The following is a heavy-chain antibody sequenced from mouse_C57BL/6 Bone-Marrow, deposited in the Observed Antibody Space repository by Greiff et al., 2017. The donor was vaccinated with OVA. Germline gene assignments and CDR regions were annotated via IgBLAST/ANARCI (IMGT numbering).Heavy chain of an antibody. CDR3: ARHRGSYYYGSRAWFAY. J-gene: IGHJ3*01. V-gene: IGHV5-6*01. Sequence: EVKVVESGGDLVKPGGSLKLSCAASGFTFSSYGMSWVRQTPDKRLEWVATISSGGSYTYYPDSVKGRFTISRDNAKNTLYLQMSSLKSEDTAMYYCARHRGSYYYGSRAWFAYWGQGTLVTVSA. CDR2: ISSGGSYT. D-gene: IGHD1-1*01. CDR1: GFTFSSYG.